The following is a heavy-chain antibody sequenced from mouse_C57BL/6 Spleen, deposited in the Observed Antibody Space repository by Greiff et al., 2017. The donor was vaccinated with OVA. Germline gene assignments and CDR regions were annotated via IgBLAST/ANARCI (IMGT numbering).Heavy chain of an antibody. Sequence: QVQLQQSGAELVKPGASVKMSCKASGYTFTSYWIPWVKQRPGQGLEWIGDIYPGSGSTNYNEKFKSKATLTVDTSSSTAYMQLSSLTSEDSAVYYCARSDYRRFAYWGQGTLVTVSA. D-gene: IGHD2-14*01. V-gene: IGHV1-55*01. CDR3: ARSDYRRFAY. CDR2: IYPGSGST. CDR1: GYTFTSYW. J-gene: IGHJ3*01.